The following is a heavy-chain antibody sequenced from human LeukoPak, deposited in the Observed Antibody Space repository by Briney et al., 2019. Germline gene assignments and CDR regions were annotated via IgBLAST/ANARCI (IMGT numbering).Heavy chain of an antibody. D-gene: IGHD2-15*01. CDR2: INPSGGST. V-gene: IGHV1-46*01. CDR3: ARGSIVVVVAATDDVDY. Sequence: ASVKVSCKASGYTFTSYYMHWVRQAPGQGLEWMGIINPSGGSTSYAQKFQGRVTMTRDMSTSTVYMELSSLRSEDTAVYYCARGSIVVVVAATDDVDYWGQGTLVTVSS. CDR1: GYTFTSYY. J-gene: IGHJ4*02.